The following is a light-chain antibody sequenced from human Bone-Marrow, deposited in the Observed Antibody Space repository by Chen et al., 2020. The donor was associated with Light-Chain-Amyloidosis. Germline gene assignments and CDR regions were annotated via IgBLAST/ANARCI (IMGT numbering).Light chain of an antibody. V-gene: IGLV3-25*03. CDR3: QSADSSGTYEVI. J-gene: IGLJ2*01. Sequence: SYELTQPPSVSVPPGQTARITCSGDDLPTKYAHWSQQTPGQAPVLVIHRDTERPSGISERFSGSSSGTTATLTISGVQAEDEADYHCQSADSSGTYEVIFGGGTKLTVL. CDR1: DLPTKY. CDR2: RDT.